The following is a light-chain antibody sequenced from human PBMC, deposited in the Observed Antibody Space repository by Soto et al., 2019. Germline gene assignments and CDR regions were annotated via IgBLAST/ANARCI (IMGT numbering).Light chain of an antibody. Sequence: ETVLTQSPGTLSLSPGERATLSCRASQSVSSNYIAWYQQKPGQAPRLLIYGASSRATGIPDRFSGSGSGTDLTLTISRLEPEDFAVYYCQQYGGSPPQTFGQGTKVDIK. V-gene: IGKV3-20*01. CDR1: QSVSSNY. J-gene: IGKJ1*01. CDR2: GAS. CDR3: QQYGGSPPQT.